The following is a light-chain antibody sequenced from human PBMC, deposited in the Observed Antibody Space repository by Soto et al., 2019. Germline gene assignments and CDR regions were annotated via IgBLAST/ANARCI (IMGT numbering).Light chain of an antibody. CDR3: SFYTISGV. CDR2: EVS. J-gene: IGLJ3*02. V-gene: IGLV2-14*01. Sequence: QSALTQPASVSGSPGQSITISCTGTSSDVGGYNYVSWFQHHPGKAPKLIIYEVSNRPSGVSNRFPGSKFGNTASLTISGLRAEDEADYYCSFYTISGVFGGGTQLTVL. CDR1: SSDVGGYNY.